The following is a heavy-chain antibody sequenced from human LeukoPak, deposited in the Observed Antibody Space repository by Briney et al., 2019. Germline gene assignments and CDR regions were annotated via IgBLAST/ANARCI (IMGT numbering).Heavy chain of an antibody. CDR2: ISSTSTYI. J-gene: IGHJ4*02. V-gene: IGHV3-21*04. CDR3: ARAVAGPSGRFDY. CDR1: GFTFSSYS. D-gene: IGHD6-19*01. Sequence: GGSLRLSCAASGFTFSSYSMNWVRQAPGKGLEWVSSISSTSTYIYYADSVKGRFTISRDNAKNSLYLQMNSLRAEDTAVYYCARAVAGPSGRFDYWGQGTLVTVSS.